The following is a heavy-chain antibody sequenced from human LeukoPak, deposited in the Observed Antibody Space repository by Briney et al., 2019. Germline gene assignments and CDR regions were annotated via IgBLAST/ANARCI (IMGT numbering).Heavy chain of an antibody. V-gene: IGHV3-23*01. CDR1: GFTFSSYG. J-gene: IGHJ4*02. CDR3: ARDLSCGISDYGDGG. D-gene: IGHD4-17*01. CDR2: TSGSGGGT. Sequence: QPGGSLRLSCAASGFTFSSYGMTWVRQAPGKGLEWVSATSGSGGGTYYADSVKGRFTISRDNAKNSLYLQMNSLRAEDTAVYYCARDLSCGISDYGDGGWGQGTLVTVSS.